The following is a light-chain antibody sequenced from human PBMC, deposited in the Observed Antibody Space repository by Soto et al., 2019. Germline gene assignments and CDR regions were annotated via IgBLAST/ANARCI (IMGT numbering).Light chain of an antibody. CDR2: DVT. CDR3: CSYAGSAYV. V-gene: IGLV2-11*01. J-gene: IGLJ1*01. Sequence: QSALTQPRSVSGSPGQSVTISCTGTSSDVGGYNYVSWYQQHPGEAPKLMIYDVTKRPSGVPDRFYGSKSGNTASLTISGLQADDEADYYGCSYAGSAYVFGTGTKVTVL. CDR1: SSDVGGYNY.